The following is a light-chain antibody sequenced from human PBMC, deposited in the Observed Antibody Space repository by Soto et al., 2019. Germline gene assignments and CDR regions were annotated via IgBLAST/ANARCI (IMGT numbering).Light chain of an antibody. J-gene: IGKJ1*01. Sequence: AIRMTQSPSSFSASTGDRVSITCRATQDIGTYLALYQQIPGKAPKLLIYKASTLKSGVPSRFSGSGSGTEFTLTISSLQPDDFATYYCQHYNSYSEAFGQGTKV. CDR2: KAS. CDR3: QHYNSYSEA. CDR1: QDIGTY. V-gene: IGKV1-8*01.